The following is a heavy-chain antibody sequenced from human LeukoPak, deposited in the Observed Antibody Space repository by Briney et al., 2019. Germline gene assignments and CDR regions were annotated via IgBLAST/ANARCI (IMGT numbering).Heavy chain of an antibody. D-gene: IGHD4-17*01. CDR3: ARLPHDYGDYNFDY. V-gene: IGHV4-34*01. CDR2: IDHSGST. CDR1: GGSFSGYY. Sequence: SETLSLTCAVYGGSFSGYYWSWIRQPPGKGLEWIGEIDHSGSTNYNPSLKSRVTISVDTSKNQFSLKLSSVTAAGTAVYYCARLPHDYGDYNFDYWGQGTLVTVSS. J-gene: IGHJ4*02.